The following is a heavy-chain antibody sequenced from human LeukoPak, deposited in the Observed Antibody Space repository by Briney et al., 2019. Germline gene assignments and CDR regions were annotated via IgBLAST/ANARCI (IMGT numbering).Heavy chain of an antibody. D-gene: IGHD2-2*01. V-gene: IGHV1-46*01. CDR2: INPSGGST. J-gene: IGHJ4*02. Sequence: ASVKVSCKASGYTFTSYYMHWVRQAPGQGLEWMGIINPSGGSTSYAQRFQGRVTMTRDTSTSKVYMEQSSLRSEDTAVYYCAREDLLPITPEPDAGCSSTSCNHMGHFDYWGQGTLVTVSS. CDR3: AREDLLPITPEPDAGCSSTSCNHMGHFDY. CDR1: GYTFTSYY.